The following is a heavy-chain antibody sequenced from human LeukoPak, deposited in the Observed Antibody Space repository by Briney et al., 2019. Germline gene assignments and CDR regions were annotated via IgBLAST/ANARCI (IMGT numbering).Heavy chain of an antibody. CDR3: ARGRYSSSWYVG. D-gene: IGHD6-13*01. J-gene: IGHJ4*02. V-gene: IGHV4-34*01. CDR1: GGSFSGYY. CDR2: INHSGST. Sequence: SETLSLTCAVYGGSFSGYYWSWIRQPPGKGLEWIGEINHSGSTNYHPSLKSRVTISVDTSKNQFSLKLSSVTAADTAVYYCARGRYSSSWYVGWGQGTLVTVSS.